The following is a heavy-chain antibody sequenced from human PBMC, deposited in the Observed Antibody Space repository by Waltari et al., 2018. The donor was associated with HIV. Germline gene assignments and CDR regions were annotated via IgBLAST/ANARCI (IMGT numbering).Heavy chain of an antibody. CDR3: AKAVGDTSGRYWGGDV. J-gene: IGHJ6*02. Sequence: EVQLVESGGGLVQPGGSLRLPCAGSGFTFSNYEMTWVRQAPGKGLGWILYISGGGTKEYADSVKGRFSISRDNAKNSRYLQMNSLRAEDTAVYYCAKAVGDTSGRYWGGDVWGQGTTVTVSS. CDR1: GFTFSNYE. CDR2: ISGGGTK. D-gene: IGHD6-19*01. V-gene: IGHV3-48*03.